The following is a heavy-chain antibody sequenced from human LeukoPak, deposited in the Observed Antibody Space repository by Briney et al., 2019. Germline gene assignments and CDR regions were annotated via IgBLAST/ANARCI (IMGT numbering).Heavy chain of an antibody. CDR3: SRLSHVAGAPKVSWFDP. Sequence: SETLSLTCSVSGVSIRSYFWSWIRQPPGKGLEWIGSIYHSGTTYYNPSLKSRVTMSVDTSNNQFSLKLTSVTAADTAMYYCSRLSHVAGAPKVSWFDPWGQGTLVTVSS. CDR2: IYHSGTT. CDR1: GVSIRSYF. J-gene: IGHJ5*02. D-gene: IGHD1-26*01. V-gene: IGHV4-59*04.